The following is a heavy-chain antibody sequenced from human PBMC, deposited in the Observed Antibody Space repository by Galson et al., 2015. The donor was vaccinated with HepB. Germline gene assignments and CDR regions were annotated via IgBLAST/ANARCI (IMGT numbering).Heavy chain of an antibody. D-gene: IGHD3-3*01. J-gene: IGHJ6*02. V-gene: IGHV1-69*13. CDR2: IIPIFGTE. CDR3: ARVILRFLEWEGSWGYGMDV. Sequence: SEKVSCKASGGTFSSYAISWVRQAPGQGLEWMGGIIPIFGTEHYAQKFQGRVTITADESTSTAYMELSSLRSEDTAVYYCARVILRFLEWEGSWGYGMDVWGQGTTVTVSS. CDR1: GGTFSSYA.